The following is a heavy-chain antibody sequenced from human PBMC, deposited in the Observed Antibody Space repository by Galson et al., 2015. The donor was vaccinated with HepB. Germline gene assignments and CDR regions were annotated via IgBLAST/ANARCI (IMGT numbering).Heavy chain of an antibody. D-gene: IGHD6-25*01. CDR2: IWADGTNT. J-gene: IGHJ4*02. CDR3: AREAPVAAPAAFDY. V-gene: IGHV3-33*08. CDR1: GFTFRSFG. Sequence: SLRLSCAASGFTFRSFGIHWVRQAPGKGLEWVALIWADGTNTYYADSVKGRFTISRDNSKNTLNLQMKSLRAEDTAVYYCAREAPVAAPAAFDYWGQGTLVTVSS.